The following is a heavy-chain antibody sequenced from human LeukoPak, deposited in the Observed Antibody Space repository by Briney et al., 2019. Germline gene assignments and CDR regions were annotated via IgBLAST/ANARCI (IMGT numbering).Heavy chain of an antibody. CDR2: ISWNSGSI. Sequence: GGSLRLSCAGSGFIFNNYAMHWVRQPPGKGLEWVSGISWNSGSIDYADSVKGRFTISRDNAKNSLYLQMNSLRAEDTAVYYCARGYCSGGSCYSGVLYYYGMDVWGQGTTVTVSS. V-gene: IGHV3-9*01. CDR1: GFIFNNYA. D-gene: IGHD2-15*01. CDR3: ARGYCSGGSCYSGVLYYYGMDV. J-gene: IGHJ6*02.